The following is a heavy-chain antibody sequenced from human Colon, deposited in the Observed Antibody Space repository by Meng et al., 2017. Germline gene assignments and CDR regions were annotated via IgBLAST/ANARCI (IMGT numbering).Heavy chain of an antibody. CDR2: TYYRAKWNH. V-gene: IGHV6-1*01. Sequence: HLQQSGPGLVKPPHTLSLTCAISGDSVSSKTAVWNWIRQSPSRGLEWLGRTYYRAKWNHDYAESLRGRITINPDTSNNQISLQLNSVTPEDTAVYYCTRGLEFYRFEYWGQGTLVTVSS. J-gene: IGHJ4*02. CDR3: TRGLEFYRFEY. CDR1: GDSVSSKTAV. D-gene: IGHD3-16*02.